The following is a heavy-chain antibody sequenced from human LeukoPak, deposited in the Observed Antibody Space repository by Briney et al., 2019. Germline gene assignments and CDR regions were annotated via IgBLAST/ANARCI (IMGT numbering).Heavy chain of an antibody. Sequence: GGSLRLSCASSGFTFSSYSMNWVRQAPGKGLEWVSSISSSSSYIYYADSVKGRFTISRDNAKNSLYLQMNSLRAEDTAVYYCARGPTLTGTTYFDYWGQGTLVTVSS. D-gene: IGHD1-7*01. CDR3: ARGPTLTGTTYFDY. J-gene: IGHJ4*02. CDR1: GFTFSSYS. V-gene: IGHV3-21*01. CDR2: ISSSSSYI.